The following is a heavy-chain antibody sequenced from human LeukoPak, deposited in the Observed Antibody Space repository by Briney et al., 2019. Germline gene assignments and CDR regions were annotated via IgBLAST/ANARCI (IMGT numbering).Heavy chain of an antibody. V-gene: IGHV3-23*01. Sequence: PGGSLRLSCAASGFTFSSDAMSWVRQAPGKGLEWVSYISGSGDNTYYADSVKGRFTISRDNSKNTLYLQMNSLRAEDTAVYYCARDLGLYWYFDLWGRGTLVTVSS. CDR1: GFTFSSDA. D-gene: IGHD7-27*01. J-gene: IGHJ2*01. CDR2: ISGSGDNT. CDR3: ARDLGLYWYFDL.